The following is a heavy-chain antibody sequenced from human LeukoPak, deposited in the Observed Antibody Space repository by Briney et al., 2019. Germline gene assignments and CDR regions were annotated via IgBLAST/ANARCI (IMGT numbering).Heavy chain of an antibody. CDR3: ARSEINDYMRF. J-gene: IGHJ4*02. CDR1: GGSISSYY. D-gene: IGHD4-11*01. Sequence: SETLSLTCTVSGGSISSYYWSWIRQPPGKRLEWIGSIYQSGSTYDNLSLKSRLTMSVDTSKNQFSLKIRSVTAADTAIYYCARSEINDYMRFWGQGILVTVSS. CDR2: IYQSGST. V-gene: IGHV4-59*04.